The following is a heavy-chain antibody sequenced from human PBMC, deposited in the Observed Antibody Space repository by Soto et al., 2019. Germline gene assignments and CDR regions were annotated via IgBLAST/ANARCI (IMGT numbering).Heavy chain of an antibody. V-gene: IGHV1-69*12. CDR1: GGTFRTSA. CDR2: IMPVFATP. Sequence: QVQLVQSGAEVKKPGSSVKVSCKTSGGTFRTSAISWVRQAPGQGLEWMGGIMPVFATPDYAQKFQVRVTITADESTSTAYMERSSLRSEDTAIYYCARDKDQQQLGGNYYYIMDVWGQGTTVTVSS. CDR3: ARDKDQQQLGGNYYYIMDV. D-gene: IGHD2-2*01. J-gene: IGHJ6*01.